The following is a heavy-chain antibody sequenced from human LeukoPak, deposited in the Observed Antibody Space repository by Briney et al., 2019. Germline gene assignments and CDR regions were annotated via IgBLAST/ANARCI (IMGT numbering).Heavy chain of an antibody. J-gene: IGHJ4*02. V-gene: IGHV5-51*01. Sequence: HGESLKISCKGSGYSFTSYWIGWVRQVPGKGLEWMGIIYPGDSDTRYSPSFQGQVTISADKSISTAYLQWSSLKASDTANYYCARHGHVAAACRGSPDYWGQGTLVTVSS. CDR2: IYPGDSDT. CDR1: GYSFTSYW. CDR3: ARHGHVAAACRGSPDY. D-gene: IGHD6-13*01.